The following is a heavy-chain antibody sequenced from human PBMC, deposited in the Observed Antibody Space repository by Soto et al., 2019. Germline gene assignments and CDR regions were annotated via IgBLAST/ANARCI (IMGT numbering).Heavy chain of an antibody. CDR3: VRVVAIPGYPDY. J-gene: IGHJ4*02. CDR2: ISSSSSTI. V-gene: IGHV3-48*01. Sequence: SGFTFSTYSMNWVRQAPGKGLEWVSYISSSSSTIFYTDSVKGRFTVSRDNAKNSLYLQMNSLRSDDTAVYYCVRVVAIPGYPDYWGQGTLVTVSS. D-gene: IGHD5-12*01. CDR1: GFTFSTYS.